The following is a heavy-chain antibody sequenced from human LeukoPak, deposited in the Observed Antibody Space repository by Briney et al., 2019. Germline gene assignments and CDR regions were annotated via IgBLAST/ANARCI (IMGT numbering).Heavy chain of an antibody. Sequence: GGSLRLSCAASGFTFSSYAMSWVRQAPGKGLEWVSAISGSGGSTYYADSVKGRFTISRDNSKNALYLQMNSLKTEDTAVYYCTTGIVGAKRGYWGQGTLVTVSS. J-gene: IGHJ4*02. CDR1: GFTFSSYA. CDR2: ISGSGGST. D-gene: IGHD1-26*01. CDR3: TTGIVGAKRGY. V-gene: IGHV3-23*01.